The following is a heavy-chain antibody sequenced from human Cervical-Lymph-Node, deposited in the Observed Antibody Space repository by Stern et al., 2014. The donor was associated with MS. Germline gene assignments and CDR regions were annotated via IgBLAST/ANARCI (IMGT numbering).Heavy chain of an antibody. D-gene: IGHD1-1*01. Sequence: VQLVESGTEVKKPGSSVTVSCKASGDTFPTYAISWVRQAPGQGPEWMEGITPIFNAADYAQKFQGRLTITADRSRSTAYMELSSLTSEDTAVYYCTREVGSLAMDVWGQGTTVIVSS. CDR3: TREVGSLAMDV. CDR2: ITPIFNAA. J-gene: IGHJ6*01. V-gene: IGHV1-69*06. CDR1: GDTFPTYA.